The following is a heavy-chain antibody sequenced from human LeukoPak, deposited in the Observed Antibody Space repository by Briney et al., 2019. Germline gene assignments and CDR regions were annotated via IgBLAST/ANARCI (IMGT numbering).Heavy chain of an antibody. CDR3: ARVSGDTGIFDY. Sequence: SETLSLTCTVSGGSISSYYWSWIRQPPGKGLEWIGYIYYSGSTNYNPSLKSRVTISVDTSKNQFSLKLSSVAAADTAVYYCARVSGDTGIFDYWGQGTPVTVSS. CDR1: GGSISSYY. J-gene: IGHJ4*02. V-gene: IGHV4-59*01. D-gene: IGHD5-18*01. CDR2: IYYSGST.